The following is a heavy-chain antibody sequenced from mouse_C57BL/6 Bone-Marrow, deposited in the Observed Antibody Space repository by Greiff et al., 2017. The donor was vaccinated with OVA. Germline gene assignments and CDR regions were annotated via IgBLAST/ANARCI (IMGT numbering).Heavy chain of an antibody. Sequence: VHLVESGAELVRPGASVKLSCKASGYTFTDYYINWVKQRPGQGLEWIARIYPGSGNTYYNEKFKGKATLTAEKSSSTAYMQLSSLTSEDSAVYFCARRGHYGSSYGYFDVWGTGTTVTVSS. J-gene: IGHJ1*03. V-gene: IGHV1-76*01. CDR3: ARRGHYGSSYGYFDV. CDR2: IYPGSGNT. D-gene: IGHD1-1*01. CDR1: GYTFTDYY.